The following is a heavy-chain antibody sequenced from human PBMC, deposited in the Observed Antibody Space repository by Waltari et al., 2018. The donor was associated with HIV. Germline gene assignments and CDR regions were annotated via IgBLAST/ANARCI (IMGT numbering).Heavy chain of an antibody. J-gene: IGHJ5*02. CDR2: INTNTGNP. V-gene: IGHV7-4-1*02. Sequence: QVQLVQSGSELKKPGASVKVSCKASGYTFTSYAMNWVRQAPGKGLEWMGWINTNTGNPTYSPGFPGLFVFSLHTSVSSASLQISTLKAEDTAGSYCAQPEGYSSSWYHRWFDPCGQGTLVTVSS. CDR3: AQPEGYSSSWYHRWFDP. D-gene: IGHD6-13*01. CDR1: GYTFTSYA.